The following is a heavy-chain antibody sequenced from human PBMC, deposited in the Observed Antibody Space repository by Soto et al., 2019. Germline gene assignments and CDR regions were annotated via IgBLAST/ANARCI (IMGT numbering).Heavy chain of an antibody. CDR3: ARTPYGDSSFDY. CDR1: GGSISSYY. V-gene: IGHV4-59*01. Sequence: SETLSLTCTVSGGSISSYYWSWIRQPPGKGLEWIGYIYYSGSTNYNPSLKSRVTISVDTSKNQFSLKLSSVTAADTAVYYCARTPYGDSSFDYWGQGTLVTVSS. D-gene: IGHD4-17*01. CDR2: IYYSGST. J-gene: IGHJ4*02.